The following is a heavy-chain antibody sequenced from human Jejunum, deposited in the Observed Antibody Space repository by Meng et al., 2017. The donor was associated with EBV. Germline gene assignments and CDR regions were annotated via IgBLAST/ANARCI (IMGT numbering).Heavy chain of an antibody. V-gene: IGHV1-3*01. CDR3: ARGSSWNRGDY. Sequence: QVKLVEYGDKVNKPVAPVKVNCKASRYTLNIYALHWVRQAPGQGLEWMGYISAGSGDTKNSQKVQGRVTFTRDTCASKVYMELSSLRSEDTAMYYCARGSSWNRGDYWGQGTLVTVSS. D-gene: IGHD6-13*01. CDR1: RYTLNIYA. CDR2: ISAGSGDT. J-gene: IGHJ4*02.